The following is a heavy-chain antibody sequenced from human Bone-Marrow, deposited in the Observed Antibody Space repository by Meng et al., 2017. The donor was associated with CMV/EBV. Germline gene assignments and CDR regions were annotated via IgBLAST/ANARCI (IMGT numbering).Heavy chain of an antibody. V-gene: IGHV1-18*01. D-gene: IGHD1-14*01. CDR2: ISAYNGNT. Sequence: ASVKVSCKASGYTFTGYGISWVRQAPGQGLEWMGWISAYNGNTNYAQKLQGRVTMTTDTSTSTAYMELRSLRSDDTAVYYCVTGTPYYYYYGMDVWGRGTTVTVSS. J-gene: IGHJ6*02. CDR3: VTGTPYYYYYGMDV. CDR1: GYTFTGYG.